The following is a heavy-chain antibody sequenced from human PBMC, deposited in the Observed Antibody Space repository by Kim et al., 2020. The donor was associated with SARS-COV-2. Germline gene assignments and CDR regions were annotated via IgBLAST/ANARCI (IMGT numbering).Heavy chain of an antibody. CDR1: GFTFSSYD. D-gene: IGHD3-10*01. CDR3: ARGYYYGSGSYWYFDL. Sequence: GGSLRLSCAASGFTFSSYDMHWVRQATGKGLEWVSAIGTAGDTYYPGSVKGRFTISRENAKNSLYLQMNSLRAGDTAVYYCARGYYYGSGSYWYFDLWGRGTLVTVSS. J-gene: IGHJ2*01. CDR2: IGTAGDT. V-gene: IGHV3-13*01.